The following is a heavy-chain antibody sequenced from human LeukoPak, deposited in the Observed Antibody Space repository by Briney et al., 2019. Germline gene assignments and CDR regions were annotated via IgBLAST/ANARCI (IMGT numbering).Heavy chain of an antibody. J-gene: IGHJ4*02. Sequence: PGRSLRLSCAASGFTFSSHAMHWVRQAPGKGLEWVAVISYDGSNKYYADSVKGRFTISRDNSKNTLYLQMNSLRAEDTAVYYCARDKDEALDYWGQGTLVTVSS. CDR3: ARDKDEALDY. V-gene: IGHV3-30-3*01. CDR2: ISYDGSNK. CDR1: GFTFSSHA.